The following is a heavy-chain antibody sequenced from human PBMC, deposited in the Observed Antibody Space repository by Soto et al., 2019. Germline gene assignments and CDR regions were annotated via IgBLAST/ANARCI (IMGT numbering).Heavy chain of an antibody. D-gene: IGHD6-13*01. CDR2: ISSNSAYI. V-gene: IGHV3-21*01. CDR1: VFPFRSFT. Sequence: PVGPLRLACTASVFPFRSFTMNWVRTAPGKGLEWVSTISSNSAYIYYTDALRGRFTISRDNAKNSLHLQMNSLRAEDTAVYYCTRDASRDSSARGWFDPWGPGTLVTVSS. CDR3: TRDASRDSSARGWFDP. J-gene: IGHJ5*02.